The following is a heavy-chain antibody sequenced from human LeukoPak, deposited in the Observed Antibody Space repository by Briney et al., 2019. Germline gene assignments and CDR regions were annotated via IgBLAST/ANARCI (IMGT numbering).Heavy chain of an antibody. CDR1: RFTFSSYW. V-gene: IGHV3-7*04. CDR2: IKQDGSEK. Sequence: GGSLRLSYAASRFTFSSYWMSWVRQAPGKGLEWVANIKQDGSEKYYVDSVKGRFTISRDNAKNSLYLQMNSLRVEDTAVYYCARGSGHTIDYWGQGTLVTVSS. CDR3: ARGSGHTIDY. J-gene: IGHJ4*02. D-gene: IGHD6-19*01.